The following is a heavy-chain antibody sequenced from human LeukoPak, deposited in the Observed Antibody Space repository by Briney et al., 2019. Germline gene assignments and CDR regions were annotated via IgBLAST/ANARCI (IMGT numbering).Heavy chain of an antibody. Sequence: ASVKASFKASGYTFTSYYMHWVRQAPGQGLEWMGIINPSGGSTSYAQKFQGRVTMTRDTSTSTVYMELSSLRAEDTAVYYCARGGYSYAYGMAVWGQGTTVTVSS. CDR1: GYTFTSYY. D-gene: IGHD5-18*01. CDR2: INPSGGST. CDR3: ARGGYSYAYGMAV. J-gene: IGHJ6*02. V-gene: IGHV1-46*01.